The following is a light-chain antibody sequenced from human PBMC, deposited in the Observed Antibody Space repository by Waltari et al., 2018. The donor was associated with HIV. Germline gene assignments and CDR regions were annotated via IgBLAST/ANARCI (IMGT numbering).Light chain of an antibody. CDR3: QLFQCCNNWV. J-gene: IGLJ3*02. CDR1: KIGSES. V-gene: IGLV3-21*01. Sequence: SYVLTQPPSVSVAPGQTPRITCEGNKIGSESVNWYQQRPGQAPVVVIYHDRDRPSGIPERFSGSNSGNTATLTITRVEAGDEADYYCQLFQCCNNWVFGGGTKLTVL. CDR2: HDR.